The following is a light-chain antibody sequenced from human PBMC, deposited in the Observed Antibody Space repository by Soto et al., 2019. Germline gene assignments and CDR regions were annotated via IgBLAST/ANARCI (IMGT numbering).Light chain of an antibody. CDR1: QSISSW. CDR3: QHYNSYPET. V-gene: IGKV1-5*03. Sequence: DIQMTQSPSTLSASVGDRVTITCRASQSISSWLAWYQQKPGKAPKLLIYKASSLESGVPSRFSGSGSGTEFNLTISSLQPDDFATYYCQHYNSYPETFGQGTKVEIK. CDR2: KAS. J-gene: IGKJ1*01.